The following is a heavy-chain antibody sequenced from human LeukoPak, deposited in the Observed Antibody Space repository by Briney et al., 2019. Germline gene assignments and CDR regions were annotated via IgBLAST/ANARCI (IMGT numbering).Heavy chain of an antibody. CDR2: IRYDGSNK. Sequence: GGSLRLSCAASGFTFSSYGMHWVRQAPGKGLEWVAFIRYDGSNKYYADSVKGRFTISRDNSKNTLYLQMNSLRAEDTAVYYCARGGGYSYGSFDYWGQGTLVTVSS. D-gene: IGHD5-18*01. CDR3: ARGGGYSYGSFDY. V-gene: IGHV3-30*02. J-gene: IGHJ4*02. CDR1: GFTFSSYG.